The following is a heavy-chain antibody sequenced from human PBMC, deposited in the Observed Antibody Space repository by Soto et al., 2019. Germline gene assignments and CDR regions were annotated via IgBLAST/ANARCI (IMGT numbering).Heavy chain of an antibody. V-gene: IGHV3-23*01. CDR1: GFTFSSYA. CDR2: ITGGGGGT. D-gene: IGHD2-15*01. Sequence: EVQLLESGGGLVQPGGSLRLSCAASGFTFSSYAMSWVRQAPGKGLEWVSAITGGGGGTYYADSVKGRFTISRDNSKNTLYPQMNSLRAEDTALYYCAKEGKVEDYWGQGTLVTVSS. CDR3: AKEGKVEDY. J-gene: IGHJ4*02.